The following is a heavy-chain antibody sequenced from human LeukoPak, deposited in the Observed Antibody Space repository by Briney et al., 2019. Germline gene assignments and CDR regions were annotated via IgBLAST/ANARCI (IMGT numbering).Heavy chain of an antibody. Sequence: ASVKVSCKASGYTFTGYYMHWVRQAPGQGLEWMGWINPNSGGTNYAQKFQGRVTMTRDTSISTAYMELSRLRSDDTAVYYCAKDRSSYGNYFDYWGQGILVAVSS. D-gene: IGHD6-6*01. CDR2: INPNSGGT. CDR1: GYTFTGYY. CDR3: AKDRSSYGNYFDY. V-gene: IGHV1-2*02. J-gene: IGHJ4*02.